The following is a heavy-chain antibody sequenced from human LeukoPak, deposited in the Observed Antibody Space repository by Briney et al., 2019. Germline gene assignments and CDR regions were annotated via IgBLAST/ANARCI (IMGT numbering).Heavy chain of an antibody. CDR2: INPNSGGT. CDR1: GYTFTGYY. J-gene: IGHJ4*02. Sequence: GASVNVSCKASGYTFTGYYMHWVRQAPGQGLEWMGWINPNSGGTNYAQKFQGRVTMTRDTSISTAYMEMSRLRSDDTAVYYCAREGCSSSWYGGGNHLDYWGQGTLVTVSS. V-gene: IGHV1-2*02. D-gene: IGHD6-13*01. CDR3: AREGCSSSWYGGGNHLDY.